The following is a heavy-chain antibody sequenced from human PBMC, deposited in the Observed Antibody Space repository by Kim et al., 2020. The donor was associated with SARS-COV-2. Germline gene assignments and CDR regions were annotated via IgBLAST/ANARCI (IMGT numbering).Heavy chain of an antibody. Sequence: GGSLRLSCAVSGFHLSDYWMTWVRQAPGSGPEWLTNIKYDGTANFYAASVRARFTISRDIGKSSVYLQMDNLQPGDTAVYYCARRGYPGAFDLWGRGTLVTVSS. V-gene: IGHV3-7*03. D-gene: IGHD5-12*01. CDR2: IKYDGTAN. CDR3: ARRGYPGAFDL. CDR1: GFHLSDYW. J-gene: IGHJ3*01.